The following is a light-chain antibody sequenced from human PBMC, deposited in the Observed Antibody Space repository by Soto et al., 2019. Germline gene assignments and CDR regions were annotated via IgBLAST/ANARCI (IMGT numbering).Light chain of an antibody. CDR1: QSVSSSY. Sequence: EIVLTQSPGTLSLSPGERATLSRRASQSVSSSYLAWYQQKPGQAPRLLIYGASSRATGIPDRFSGSGSGTDFTLTISRLEPEDFAVYYCQQYGSSLTWTFGQGTKWIS. CDR3: QQYGSSLTWT. CDR2: GAS. V-gene: IGKV3-20*01. J-gene: IGKJ1*01.